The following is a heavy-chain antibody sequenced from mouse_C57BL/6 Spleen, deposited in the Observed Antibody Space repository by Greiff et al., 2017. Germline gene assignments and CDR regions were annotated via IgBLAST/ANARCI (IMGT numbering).Heavy chain of an antibody. CDR2: ISYDGSN. Sequence: DVHLVESGPGLVKPSQSLSLTCSVTGYSITSGYYWNWIRQFPGNKLEWMGYISYDGSNNYNPSLKNRISITRDTSKNQFFLKLNSVTTEDTATYYCARGLYYYGRPAWFAYWGQGTLVTVSA. CDR3: ARGLYYYGRPAWFAY. CDR1: GYSITSGYY. V-gene: IGHV3-6*01. J-gene: IGHJ3*01. D-gene: IGHD1-1*01.